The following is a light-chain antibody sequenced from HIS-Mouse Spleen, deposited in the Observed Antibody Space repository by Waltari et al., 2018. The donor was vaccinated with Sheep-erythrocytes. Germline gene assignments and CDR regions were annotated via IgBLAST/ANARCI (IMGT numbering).Light chain of an antibody. CDR1: SSDVGGYNY. CDR3: CSYAGSYNHV. Sequence: QSALTQPRSVSGSPGQSVTISCTGTSSDVGGYNYVARYQPPPGKAPKLMIYHVSKRPSGVPDRFSGSKSGNTASLTISGLQAEDEADYYCCSYAGSYNHVFATGTKVTVL. CDR2: HVS. J-gene: IGLJ1*01. V-gene: IGLV2-11*01.